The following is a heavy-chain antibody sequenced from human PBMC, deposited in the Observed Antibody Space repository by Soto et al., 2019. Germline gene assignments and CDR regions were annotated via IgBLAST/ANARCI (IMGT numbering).Heavy chain of an antibody. CDR3: ARDRFRGRYCSGGSCYSSGFDP. CDR1: GGSVSSGSYY. J-gene: IGHJ5*02. Sequence: PSETLSLTCTVSGGSVSSGSYYWNWIRQPPGKGLEWIGYIYYSGSTNYNPSLKSRVTISVDTSKNQFSLKLSSVTAADTAVYYCARDRFRGRYCSGGSCYSSGFDPWGQGTLVTVS. V-gene: IGHV4-61*01. D-gene: IGHD2-15*01. CDR2: IYYSGST.